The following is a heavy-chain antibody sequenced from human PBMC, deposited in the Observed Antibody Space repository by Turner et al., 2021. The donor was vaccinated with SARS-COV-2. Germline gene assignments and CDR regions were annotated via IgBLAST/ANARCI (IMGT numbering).Heavy chain of an antibody. CDR3: ATSTVVGTELNYYGMDV. Sequence: HLQLQESGPGLVKPSETLSLTCTVSGGSIRSSSYYWGWIRQPPGKGLEWIGSIYYSGSTYYNPSLKSRVTISVDTSKNQFSLKRSSVTAADTAVYYCATSTVVGTELNYYGMDVWGQGTTVTVSS. CDR1: GGSIRSSSYY. D-gene: IGHD6-13*01. CDR2: IYYSGST. J-gene: IGHJ6*02. V-gene: IGHV4-39*01.